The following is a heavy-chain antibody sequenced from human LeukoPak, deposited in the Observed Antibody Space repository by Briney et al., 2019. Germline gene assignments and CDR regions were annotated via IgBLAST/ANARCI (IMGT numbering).Heavy chain of an antibody. CDR3: AREGSSGQDWYAFDI. CDR2: MYFNSGAT. J-gene: IGHJ3*02. CDR1: GFMFTGYY. D-gene: IGHD5-12*01. V-gene: IGHV1-2*02. Sequence: ASVRVSCKTSGFMFTGYYVRLVRQAPGQGPEWVGWMYFNSGATRFAPKFQGRVTMTRDTSISTAYMEFSSLRSDDTAMYYCAREGSSGQDWYAFDIWGQGTMLTASS.